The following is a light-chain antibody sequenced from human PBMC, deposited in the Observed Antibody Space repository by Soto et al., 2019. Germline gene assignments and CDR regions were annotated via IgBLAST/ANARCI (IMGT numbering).Light chain of an antibody. Sequence: ERVVTQSPGTLSLSPGERANLSCRASQTVSSNYLAWYQQKPGQAPRLLIYAASSRATGIPDRFSGSGSGTDFTLTISRLEPEDFAVYYCQQYGNSPKWTFGQGTKVDIK. V-gene: IGKV3-20*01. CDR1: QTVSSNY. CDR2: AAS. CDR3: QQYGNSPKWT. J-gene: IGKJ1*01.